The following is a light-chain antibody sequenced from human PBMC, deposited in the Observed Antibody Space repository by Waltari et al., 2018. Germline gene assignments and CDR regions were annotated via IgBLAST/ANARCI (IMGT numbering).Light chain of an antibody. Sequence: QSALTQPASVSGSPGQSITISCTGTSSDVGSYNLVSWYQQHPGKAPKLMIYEVSKRPPGVSNLSSGSKSGKTASLTISGLQAEDEADYYCCSYAGSSTVVFGGGTKLTVL. V-gene: IGLV2-23*02. J-gene: IGLJ2*01. CDR2: EVS. CDR1: SSDVGSYNL. CDR3: CSYAGSSTVV.